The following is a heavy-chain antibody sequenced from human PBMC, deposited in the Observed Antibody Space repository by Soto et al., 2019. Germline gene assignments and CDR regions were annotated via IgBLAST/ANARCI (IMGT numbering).Heavy chain of an antibody. Sequence: SETLSLTCAVYGGSFSGYYWGWIRQPPGKGLEWIGELNHSGSTNYNPSLKSRVTISVDTSKNQFSLKLSSVTAADTAVYYCARGSISSVTRYYSHPLNWFDPWGQGTLVT. CDR3: ARGSISSVTRYYSHPLNWFDP. V-gene: IGHV4-34*01. J-gene: IGHJ5*02. D-gene: IGHD3-22*01. CDR1: GGSFSGYY. CDR2: LNHSGST.